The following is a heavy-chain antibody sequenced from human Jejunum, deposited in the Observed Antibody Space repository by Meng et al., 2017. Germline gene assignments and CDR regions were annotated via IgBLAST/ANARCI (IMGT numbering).Heavy chain of an antibody. V-gene: IGHV3-30*03. D-gene: IGHD3-22*01. Sequence: QVQLWESVGGVVQLGGFLRRSCAASGFTFSSYGMHWVRQAPGKGLEWVALMSFDGSKIFYGDSVKGRFTISRDNSKNTLYLQMSSLRAEDTAVYYCAFGVCGSNCYYLESWGQGTLVTVSS. J-gene: IGHJ4*02. CDR1: GFTFSSYG. CDR2: MSFDGSKI. CDR3: AFGVCGSNCYYLES.